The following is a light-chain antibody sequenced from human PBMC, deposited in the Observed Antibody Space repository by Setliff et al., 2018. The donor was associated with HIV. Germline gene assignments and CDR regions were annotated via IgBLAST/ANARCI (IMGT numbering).Light chain of an antibody. J-gene: IGLJ1*01. Sequence: QSALAQPASASGSPGQSITISCTGTSSDIGGYNYVSWYRHHPGKAPKLMIYEVYNRPSGVSDRFSGSKSGNTASLTISGLQAEDEADYYCSSYISSSTLYVFGTGTKVTVL. CDR1: SSDIGGYNY. V-gene: IGLV2-14*01. CDR3: SSYISSSTLYV. CDR2: EVY.